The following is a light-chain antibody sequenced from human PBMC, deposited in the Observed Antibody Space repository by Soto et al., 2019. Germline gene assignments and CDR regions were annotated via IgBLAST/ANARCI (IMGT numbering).Light chain of an antibody. J-gene: IGKJ3*01. CDR2: GAS. Sequence: EIVLTQSPGTLSLSPGERATLSCRASLSVSSSYLAWYQQKPGQAPRLLIYGASSRATGIPDRFSGSGSGTEFTLTISRLEPEDFAVYYCQQYGSSIFTFGPGTKVDIK. V-gene: IGKV3-20*01. CDR3: QQYGSSIFT. CDR1: LSVSSSY.